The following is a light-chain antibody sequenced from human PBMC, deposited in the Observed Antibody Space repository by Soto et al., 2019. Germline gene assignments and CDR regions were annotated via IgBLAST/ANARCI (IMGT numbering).Light chain of an antibody. CDR3: QQYNNWPKT. CDR1: QSFSSSY. J-gene: IGKJ1*01. V-gene: IGKV3D-20*01. CDR2: DAS. Sequence: EIVLSKSPATVSLSQGERATLSCGASQSFSSSYLAWYQQKPGLAPRLLIYDASTRATGIPARFSGSGSGTDFTLTISGLQSEDFAVYYCQQYNNWPKTFGQGTKVDIK.